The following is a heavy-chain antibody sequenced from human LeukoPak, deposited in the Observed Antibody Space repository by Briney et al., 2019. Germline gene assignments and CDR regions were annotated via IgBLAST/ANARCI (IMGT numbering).Heavy chain of an antibody. CDR1: GFTFSSYS. V-gene: IGHV3-21*01. Sequence: PGGSLRLSCAASGFTFSSYSMNWVRQAPGKGLEWVSSISSSSSYIYYADSVKGRFTISRDNAKNSLYLQMNSLRAEDTAVYYCARPFGYSSGRRWCDPWGQGTLVAVSS. D-gene: IGHD6-19*01. CDR2: ISSSSSYI. J-gene: IGHJ5*02. CDR3: ARPFGYSSGRRWCDP.